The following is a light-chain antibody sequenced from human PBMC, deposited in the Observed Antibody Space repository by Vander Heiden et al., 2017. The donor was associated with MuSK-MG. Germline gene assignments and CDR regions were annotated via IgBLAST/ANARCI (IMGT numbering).Light chain of an antibody. Sequence: IVMTQSPATLSLSPGERATLSCRASQIGTNNVAWYQQKPGQTPRLLIYATSSRAPDIPARFSGSGSGTEFTLAISGLQSEDFAVYYCQHDHTGSYTFGQGTKLVIK. CDR3: QHDHTGSYT. CDR2: ATS. CDR1: QIGTNN. J-gene: IGKJ2*01. V-gene: IGKV3-15*01.